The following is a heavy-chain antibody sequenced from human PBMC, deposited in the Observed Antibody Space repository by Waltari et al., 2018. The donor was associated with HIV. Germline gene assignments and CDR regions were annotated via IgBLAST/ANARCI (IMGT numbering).Heavy chain of an antibody. D-gene: IGHD1-26*01. V-gene: IGHV3-30*18. CDR1: GFASKNFA. Sequence: QVQMVESGGGVVQPGGSLRLSCAASGFASKNFAMHWVSQAPGKGLEWVAVISYDGDQYYADSVKGRFTISRDNSKKSLFLQMSSLRPEDSAVYYCAKVAGRSGSYSHYYYGMDVWGQGTTVTVS. CDR3: AKVAGRSGSYSHYYYGMDV. CDR2: ISYDGDQ. J-gene: IGHJ6*02.